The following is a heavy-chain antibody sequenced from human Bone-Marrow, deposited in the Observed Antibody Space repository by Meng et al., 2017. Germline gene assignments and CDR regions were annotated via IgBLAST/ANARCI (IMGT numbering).Heavy chain of an antibody. V-gene: IGHV5-51*01. Sequence: GESLKISCKGSGYSFTSYWIGWARQMPGKGLEWMGIIYPGDSDTRYSPSFQGQVTISADKSISTAYLQWSSLKASDTAMYYCASGGGIDYGDYGGLDPWGQGTLVTVSS. CDR1: GYSFTSYW. J-gene: IGHJ5*02. D-gene: IGHD4-17*01. CDR3: ASGGGIDYGDYGGLDP. CDR2: IYPGDSDT.